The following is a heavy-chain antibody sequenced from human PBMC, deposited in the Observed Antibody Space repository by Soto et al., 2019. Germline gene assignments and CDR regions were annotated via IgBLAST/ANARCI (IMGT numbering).Heavy chain of an antibody. CDR1: GFTFSSHG. Sequence: VQLVESGGGAVQPGRSLRLSCAASGFTFSSHGMHWVRQAPGKGLEWVSSISSSSSYIYYADSVKGRFTISRDNAKNSLYLQMNSLRAEDTAVYYCARDGGGGISGGDYWGQGTLVTVSS. CDR3: ARDGGGGISGGDY. CDR2: ISSSSSYI. D-gene: IGHD3-16*01. J-gene: IGHJ4*02. V-gene: IGHV3-21*01.